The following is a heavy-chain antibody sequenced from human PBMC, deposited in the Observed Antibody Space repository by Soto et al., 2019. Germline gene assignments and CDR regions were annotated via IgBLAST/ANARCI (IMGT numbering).Heavy chain of an antibody. J-gene: IGHJ4*02. V-gene: IGHV1-2*04. CDR1: GYTFTGYY. Sequence: ASVKVSCKASGYTFTGYYMHWVRQAPGQGLEWMGWINPNSGGTNYAQKFQGWVTMTRDTSISTAYMELSRLRSDDTAVYYCARDGRLGIAAAGSLSYFDYWGQGTLVTVSS. CDR3: ARDGRLGIAAAGSLSYFDY. D-gene: IGHD6-13*01. CDR2: INPNSGGT.